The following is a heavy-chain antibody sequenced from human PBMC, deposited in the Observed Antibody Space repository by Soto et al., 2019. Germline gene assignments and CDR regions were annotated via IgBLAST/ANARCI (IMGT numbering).Heavy chain of an antibody. CDR2: IYYGGST. V-gene: IGHV4-4*02. CDR1: GGSISTSNW. CDR3: ARSIDP. J-gene: IGHJ5*02. Sequence: PSETLSLTCTVSGGSISTSNWWSWVRQPPGKGLEWIGYIYYGGSTNYNPSLKSRVTISVDTSKNQFSLKLSSVTAADTAVYYCARSIDPWGQGTLVTVSS.